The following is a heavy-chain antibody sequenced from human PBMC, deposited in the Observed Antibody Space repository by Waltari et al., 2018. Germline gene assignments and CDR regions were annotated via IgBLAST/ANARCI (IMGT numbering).Heavy chain of an antibody. J-gene: IGHJ4*02. V-gene: IGHV3-33*01. Sequence: QVHLVESGGGVVQPGRSLRLRCAASGITFRLRGMHWVRQAPGKGLEWVASIWNDGSNPNYADSVKGRFTISRDNSKNTLYLQMDSLRGEDTAVYYCATEQYYNYAWAFDYWGQGTLVTVSS. CDR2: IWNDGSNP. D-gene: IGHD5-18*01. CDR3: ATEQYYNYAWAFDY. CDR1: GITFRLRG.